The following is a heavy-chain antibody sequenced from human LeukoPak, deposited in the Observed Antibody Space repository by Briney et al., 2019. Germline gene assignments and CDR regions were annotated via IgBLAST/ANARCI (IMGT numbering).Heavy chain of an antibody. CDR1: GFTFSSYA. D-gene: IGHD1-26*01. Sequence: PGRSLRLSCAASGFTFSSYAMHWVRQAPGKGLEWVAVISYDGSNKYYADSVKGRFTISRDDSKNTLYLQMNSLRAEDTAVYYCARLSGSFLDYWGQGTLVTVSS. CDR3: ARLSGSFLDY. CDR2: ISYDGSNK. V-gene: IGHV3-30-3*01. J-gene: IGHJ4*02.